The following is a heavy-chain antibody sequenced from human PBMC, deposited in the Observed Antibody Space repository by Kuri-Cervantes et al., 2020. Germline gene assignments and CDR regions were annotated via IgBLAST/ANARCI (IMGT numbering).Heavy chain of an antibody. D-gene: IGHD3-3*01. V-gene: IGHV3-74*01. J-gene: IGHJ4*02. Sequence: GESLKISCAASGFTFSSYWMHWVRQAPGKGLVWVSRINSDWSSTSYADSVKGRFTISRDNANNSLFLQMNSLRADDTAVYYCARDVTSFGVVTRYFDFWGQGTLVTVSS. CDR3: ARDVTSFGVVTRYFDF. CDR1: GFTFSSYW. CDR2: INSDWSST.